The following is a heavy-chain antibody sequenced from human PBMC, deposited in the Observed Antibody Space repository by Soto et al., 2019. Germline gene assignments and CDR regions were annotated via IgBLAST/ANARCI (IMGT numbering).Heavy chain of an antibody. J-gene: IGHJ2*01. D-gene: IGHD6-19*01. CDR2: ITQSGST. Sequence: QVQLQQWGAGLLKPSETLSLTCAVYGGSFSPYFWSWIRQPTGKGLEWIGEITQSGSTNYNPSLTRRATLSVDTSKHQVSLKLTSVTAADTAVYYCARLVSGWQYYYFDFWGRGTPVTVSS. CDR3: ARLVSGWQYYYFDF. V-gene: IGHV4-34*01. CDR1: GGSFSPYF.